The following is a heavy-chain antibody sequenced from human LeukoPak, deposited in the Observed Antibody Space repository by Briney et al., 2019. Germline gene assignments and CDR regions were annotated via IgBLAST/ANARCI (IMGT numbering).Heavy chain of an antibody. CDR2: INHSGST. CDR3: ARTRRRYYFDY. V-gene: IGHV4-34*01. J-gene: IGHJ4*02. Sequence: SETLSLTCAVYGGSFSGYYWSWIRQPPGRGLERIGEINHSGSTNYNPSLKSRVTISVDTSKNQFSLKLSSVTAADTAVYYCARTRRRYYFDYWGQGTLVTVSS. CDR1: GGSFSGYY.